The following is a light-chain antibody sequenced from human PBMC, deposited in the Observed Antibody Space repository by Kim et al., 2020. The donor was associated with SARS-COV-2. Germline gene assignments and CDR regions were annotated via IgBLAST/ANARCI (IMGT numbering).Light chain of an antibody. CDR1: SSDIGGYNY. CDR3: SSYTSSSTYV. CDR2: DVS. Sequence: GQSLTISCTGTSSDIGGYNYVSWYQHHPGKAPKLMIYDVSKRPSGVSNRFSGSKSGNTASLTISGLQAEDEADYYCSSYTSSSTYVFATGTKVTVL. J-gene: IGLJ1*01. V-gene: IGLV2-14*03.